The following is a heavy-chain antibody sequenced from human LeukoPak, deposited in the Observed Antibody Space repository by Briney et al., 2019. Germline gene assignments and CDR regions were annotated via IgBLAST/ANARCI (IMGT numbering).Heavy chain of an antibody. V-gene: IGHV4-39*07. CDR2: IYYSGST. D-gene: IGHD1-26*01. CDR1: GGSISSSSYY. Sequence: SSETLSLTCTVSGGSISSSSYYWGWIRQPPGKGLEWIGSIYYSGSTYYNPSLKSRVTISVDTSKNQFSLKLSSVTAADTAVYYCARANSGSYGWFDPWGQGTLVTVSS. CDR3: ARANSGSYGWFDP. J-gene: IGHJ5*02.